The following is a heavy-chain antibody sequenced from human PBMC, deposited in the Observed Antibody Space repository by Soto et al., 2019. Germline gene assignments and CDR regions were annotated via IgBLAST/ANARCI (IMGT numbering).Heavy chain of an antibody. V-gene: IGHV1-18*01. Sequence: ASVKVSCKASGYTFTSYGISWVRQAPGQGLEWMGWISAYNGNTNYAQKLQGRVTMTTDTSTSTAYMELRSLRSDDTAVYYCARAPTIFGVVIKFDPWGQGTLVTVSS. J-gene: IGHJ5*02. CDR2: ISAYNGNT. D-gene: IGHD3-3*01. CDR1: GYTFTSYG. CDR3: ARAPTIFGVVIKFDP.